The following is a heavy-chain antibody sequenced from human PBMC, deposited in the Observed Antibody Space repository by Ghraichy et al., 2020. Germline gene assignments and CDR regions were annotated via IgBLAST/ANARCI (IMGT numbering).Heavy chain of an antibody. D-gene: IGHD2-2*01. CDR1: GFTFSNYA. Sequence: GGSLRLSCAAPGFTFSNYAMSWVRQAPGKGLEWVSAISSSGASTYYADSVNGRFTISRDYSKNTLYLQMNSLRAEDTAVYYCAKDKGYCSSTSCFWDWGQGTLVTVSS. V-gene: IGHV3-23*01. CDR2: ISSSGAST. J-gene: IGHJ4*02. CDR3: AKDKGYCSSTSCFWD.